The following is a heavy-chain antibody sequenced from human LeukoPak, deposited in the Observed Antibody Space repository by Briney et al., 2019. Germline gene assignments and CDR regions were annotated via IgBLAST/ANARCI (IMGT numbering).Heavy chain of an antibody. V-gene: IGHV3-23*01. Sequence: GGSLRLSCAASGFTFSSYAMSWVRQAPGKGLEWVSAISGSGGSTYYADPVKGRFTISRDNSKNTLYLQMNSLRAEDTAVYYCAKEPFKYYYDSSGYYDYWGQGTLVTVSS. CDR2: ISGSGGST. CDR1: GFTFSSYA. CDR3: AKEPFKYYYDSSGYYDY. J-gene: IGHJ4*02. D-gene: IGHD3-22*01.